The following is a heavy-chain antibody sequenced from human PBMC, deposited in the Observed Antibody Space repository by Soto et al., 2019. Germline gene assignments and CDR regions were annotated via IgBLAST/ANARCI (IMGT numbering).Heavy chain of an antibody. J-gene: IGHJ6*02. Sequence: PGGSLRLSCAASGFTFSSYGMHWVRQAPGKGLEWVAVISYDGSNKYYADSVKGRFTISRDNSKNTLYLQMNSLRAEDTAVYYCAKEGRAAHYYYGMDVWGQGTTVTVSS. CDR3: AKEGRAAHYYYGMDV. CDR1: GFTFSSYG. D-gene: IGHD6-6*01. V-gene: IGHV3-30*18. CDR2: ISYDGSNK.